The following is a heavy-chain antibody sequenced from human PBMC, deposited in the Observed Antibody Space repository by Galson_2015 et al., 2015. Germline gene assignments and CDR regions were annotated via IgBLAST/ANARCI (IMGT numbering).Heavy chain of an antibody. CDR1: GGTFSRNG. V-gene: IGHV1-69*06. CDR2: TIPLFGTT. Sequence: SVKVSCKASGGTFSRNGITWVRQAPGQGLELMGGTIPLFGTTKYTQKFQGRVTITADKSTSTAYMELRSLRSDDTAVYYCAKEGWYDHYYMDVWGKGTTVTVSS. CDR3: AKEGWYDHYYMDV. D-gene: IGHD6-19*01. J-gene: IGHJ6*03.